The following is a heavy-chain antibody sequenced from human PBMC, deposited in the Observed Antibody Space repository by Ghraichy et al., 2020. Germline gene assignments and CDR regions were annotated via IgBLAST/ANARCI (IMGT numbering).Heavy chain of an antibody. V-gene: IGHV3-66*02. CDR1: GLYVSQSY. CDR3: ARVGAGFDF. Sequence: GGSLRLSCAASGLYVSQSYMIWVRQAPGKGLEWVSVIHGGGDTFYADSVKGRFTISRDNSKNTLYLQMNNLGVEDTGVYYCARVGAGFDFWGQGALVTVSS. D-gene: IGHD3-16*01. J-gene: IGHJ4*02. CDR2: IHGGGDT.